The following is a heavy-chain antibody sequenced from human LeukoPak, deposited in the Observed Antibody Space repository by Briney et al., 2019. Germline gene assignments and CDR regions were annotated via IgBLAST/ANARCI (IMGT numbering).Heavy chain of an antibody. CDR1: GGSISSSSYY. J-gene: IGHJ6*03. CDR2: IYYSGST. D-gene: IGHD6-13*01. V-gene: IGHV4-39*01. Sequence: PSETLSLTCTVSGGSISSSSYYWGWIRQPPGKGLEWIGSIYYSGSTYYNPSLKSRVTISVDTSKNQFSLKLSSVTAEDTAVYYCARGAAAGPNLAYYYYYYYMDVWGKGTTVTVSS. CDR3: ARGAAAGPNLAYYYYYYYMDV.